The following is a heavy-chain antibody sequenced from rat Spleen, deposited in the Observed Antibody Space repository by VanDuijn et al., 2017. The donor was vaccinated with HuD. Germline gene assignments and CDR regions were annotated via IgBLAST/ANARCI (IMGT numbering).Heavy chain of an antibody. V-gene: IGHV2S30*01. CDR2: MKYDGDT. CDR1: GFSLMDYS. Sequence: QVQLKESGPGLVQPSQTLSLTCTVSGFSLMDYSVHWVRQPPGKGLEWMGRMKYDGDTYYNSALKSRLSISRDTSKSQVFLKMNSLQTEDTAIYYCTRGYSRFDYWGQGVMVTVSS. J-gene: IGHJ2*01. D-gene: IGHD1-11*01. CDR3: TRGYSRFDY.